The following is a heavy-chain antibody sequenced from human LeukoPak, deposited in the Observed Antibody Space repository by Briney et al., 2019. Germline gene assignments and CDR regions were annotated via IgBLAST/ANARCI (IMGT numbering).Heavy chain of an antibody. V-gene: IGHV3-30*18. CDR2: ISYDGSNK. J-gene: IGHJ4*02. CDR1: GFTFSTYW. Sequence: GGSLRLSCAASGFTFSTYWMNWFRQTPGKGLEWVAVISYDGSNKYYADSVKGRFTISRDNSKNTLYLQMNSLRAEDTAVYYCAKDSPYAYYGSGSYWDYWGQGTLVTVSS. CDR3: AKDSPYAYYGSGSYWDY. D-gene: IGHD3-10*01.